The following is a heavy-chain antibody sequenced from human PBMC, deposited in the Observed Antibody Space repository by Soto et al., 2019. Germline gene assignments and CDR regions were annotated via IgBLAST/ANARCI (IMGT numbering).Heavy chain of an antibody. D-gene: IGHD3-3*01. V-gene: IGHV3-23*01. CDR1: GFTFGTYA. Sequence: EVQLLESGGGLVQPGGSLRLSCAASGFTFGTYAMNWVRQAPGKGLEWVSGITGSGGSTYYADSVKGRFTISRDNSKNTLYLQMNSLRAEDTAVYYCARDSRYYDFWSGYYDNWFDPWGQGTLVTVSS. CDR2: ITGSGGST. J-gene: IGHJ5*02. CDR3: ARDSRYYDFWSGYYDNWFDP.